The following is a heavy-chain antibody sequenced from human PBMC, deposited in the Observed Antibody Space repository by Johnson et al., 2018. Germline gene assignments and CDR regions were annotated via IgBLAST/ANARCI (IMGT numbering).Heavy chain of an antibody. V-gene: IGHV5-51*03. CDR1: GYSFPSYW. J-gene: IGHJ6*03. Sequence: VQLVQSGAEVKKPGESLKISCKGSGYSFPSYWIAWVRQVPGKGLEWMGIIYPGDSDATYSPSFQGQVLISVDRSTSTAYLQWSSLKASATTIYYCGRLPLIRSGRVSRVYHYSSMDVWSKGTTVCVSS. CDR2: IYPGDSDA. CDR3: GRLPLIRSGRVSRVYHYSSMDV. D-gene: IGHD2/OR15-2a*01.